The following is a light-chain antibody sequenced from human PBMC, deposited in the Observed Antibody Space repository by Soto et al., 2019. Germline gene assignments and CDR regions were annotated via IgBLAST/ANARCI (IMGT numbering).Light chain of an antibody. CDR2: GAS. J-gene: IGKJ2*01. CDR3: HQYGYSPNT. Sequence: EIVLTQSPGTLSLSPGERATLSCRASRSINSRYLAWYQQKPGQAPRLLIYGASSRATGIPDRFSGIGSGTDFTLTISRLEPEDFAVYHCHQYGYSPNTFGQGTKLEIK. CDR1: RSINSRY. V-gene: IGKV3-20*01.